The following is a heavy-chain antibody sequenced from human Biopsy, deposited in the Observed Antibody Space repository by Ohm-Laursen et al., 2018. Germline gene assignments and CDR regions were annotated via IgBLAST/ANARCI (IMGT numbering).Heavy chain of an antibody. J-gene: IGHJ4*02. D-gene: IGHD3-16*01. CDR2: LWYDGTNK. V-gene: IGHV3-30*18. Sequence: SLRLSCSASGFPFHNYAMNWVRQAPGKGLEWVAVLWYDGTNKYYADSVKGRFTISRDNSKNTLYLQMNSLRAEDTALYYCAKDSGGSPLGELFHWGQGNLVTVSS. CDR1: GFPFHNYA. CDR3: AKDSGGSPLGELFH.